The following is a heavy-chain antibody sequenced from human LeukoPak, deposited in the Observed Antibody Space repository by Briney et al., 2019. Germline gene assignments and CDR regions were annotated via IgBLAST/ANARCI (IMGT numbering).Heavy chain of an antibody. J-gene: IGHJ4*02. CDR1: GGAISSYY. CDR3: ARVRSAARRPLALFDY. V-gene: IGHV4-4*07. Sequence: SETLSLTCTVSGGAISSYYWSWIRQPAGKGLEWIGRIYTSGSTNYNPSLKSRVTMSVDTSKNQFSLKLSSVTAADTAVYYCARVRSAARRPLALFDYWGQGTLVTVSS. D-gene: IGHD6-6*01. CDR2: IYTSGST.